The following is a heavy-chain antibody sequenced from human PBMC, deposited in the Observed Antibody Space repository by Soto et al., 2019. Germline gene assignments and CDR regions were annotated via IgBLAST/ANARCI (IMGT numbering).Heavy chain of an antibody. D-gene: IGHD6-19*01. CDR3: ARVPPMSSIAVAGPNWFDP. CDR1: GYTFTSYG. J-gene: IGHJ5*02. V-gene: IGHV1-18*01. Sequence: QVRLVQSGAEVKKPGASVKVSCKASGYTFTSYGISWVRQAPGQGLEWMGWISAYNGNTNYAQKLQGRVTMTTDTSTSTAYMEPRSLRSDDTAVYYCARVPPMSSIAVAGPNWFDPWGQGTLVTVSS. CDR2: ISAYNGNT.